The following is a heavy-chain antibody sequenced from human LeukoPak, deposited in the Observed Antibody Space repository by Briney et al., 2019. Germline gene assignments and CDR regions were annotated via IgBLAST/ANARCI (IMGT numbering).Heavy chain of an antibody. CDR3: ARDGGYDSDEPREMDY. V-gene: IGHV1-18*01. Sequence: GASVKVSCKASGYTFTSYGISWVRQAPGQGLEWMGWISAYNGNTNHAQKLQGRVTMTTDTSTSTAYMELRSLRSDDTAVYYCARDGGYDSDEPREMDYWGQGTLVTVPS. CDR2: ISAYNGNT. CDR1: GYTFTSYG. D-gene: IGHD3-22*01. J-gene: IGHJ4*02.